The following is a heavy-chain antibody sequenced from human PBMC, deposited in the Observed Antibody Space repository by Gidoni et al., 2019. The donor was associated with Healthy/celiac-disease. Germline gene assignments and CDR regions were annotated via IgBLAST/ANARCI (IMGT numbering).Heavy chain of an antibody. D-gene: IGHD3-22*01. V-gene: IGHV3-48*02. CDR2: ISSSSSTI. J-gene: IGHJ4*02. Sequence: EVQLVESGGGLVQPGGSLRLSCAASGFTFSSYSMNWVRQAPGKGLEWVSYISSSSSTIYYADSVKGRFTISRDNAKNSLYLQMNSLRDEDTAVYYCARVGRDYYDSSGPFDYWGQGTLVTVSS. CDR3: ARVGRDYYDSSGPFDY. CDR1: GFTFSSYS.